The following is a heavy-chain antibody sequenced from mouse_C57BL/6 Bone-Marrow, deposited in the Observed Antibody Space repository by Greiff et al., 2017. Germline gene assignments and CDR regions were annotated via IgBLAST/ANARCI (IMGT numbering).Heavy chain of an antibody. CDR3: ASGAIYYDYDVGFAY. CDR2: INPSNGGT. Sequence: VQLQQPGTELVKPGASVKLSCKASGYTFTSYWMHWVKQRPGQGLEWIGNINPSNGGTNYNEKFKSKATLTVDKSSSTAYMQLSSLTSEDSAVYYCASGAIYYDYDVGFAYWGQGTLVTVSA. D-gene: IGHD2-4*01. J-gene: IGHJ3*01. V-gene: IGHV1-53*01. CDR1: GYTFTSYW.